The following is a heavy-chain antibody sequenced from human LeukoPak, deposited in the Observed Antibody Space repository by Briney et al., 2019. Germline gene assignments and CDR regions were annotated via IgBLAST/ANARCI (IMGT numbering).Heavy chain of an antibody. CDR1: GYTLTELS. CDR2: FDPEDGET. J-gene: IGHJ4*02. D-gene: IGHD3-3*01. CDR3: AMLIFGVGSDYFDY. Sequence: ASVKVSCKVSGYTLTELSMHWVRQAPGKGLEWMGGFDPEDGETIYAQKFQGRVTMTEDTSTDTAYMELSSLRSEDTAVYYCAMLIFGVGSDYFDYWGQGTLVTVSS. V-gene: IGHV1-24*01.